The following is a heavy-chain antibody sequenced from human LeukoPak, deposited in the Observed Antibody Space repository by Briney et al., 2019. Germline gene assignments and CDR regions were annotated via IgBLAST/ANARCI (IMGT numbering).Heavy chain of an antibody. CDR1: GYTFTSYG. CDR3: ARANYDSSGAFDY. J-gene: IGHJ4*02. Sequence: HGASVKVSCKASGYTFTSYGISWVRQAPGQGLEWMGGIIPIFGTANYAQKFQGRVTITADESTSTAYMELSSLRSEDTAVYYCARANYDSSGAFDYWGQGTLVTVSS. V-gene: IGHV1-69*13. D-gene: IGHD3-22*01. CDR2: IIPIFGTA.